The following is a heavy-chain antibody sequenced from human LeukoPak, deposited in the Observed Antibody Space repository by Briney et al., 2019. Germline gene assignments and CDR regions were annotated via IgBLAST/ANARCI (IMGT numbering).Heavy chain of an antibody. CDR1: GFTFSSYS. Sequence: GGSLRLSCAASGFTFSSYSMSWVRQAPGKGLEWVANIKKDGSEKYYVDSVKGRFTISRDNAKNSLYLQMNSLRAEDTAVYYCARWAIAAAGTIDYWGQGTLVTVSS. V-gene: IGHV3-7*01. CDR2: IKKDGSEK. CDR3: ARWAIAAAGTIDY. D-gene: IGHD6-13*01. J-gene: IGHJ4*02.